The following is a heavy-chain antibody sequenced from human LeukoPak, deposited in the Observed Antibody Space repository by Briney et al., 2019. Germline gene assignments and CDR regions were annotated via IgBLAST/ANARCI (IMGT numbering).Heavy chain of an antibody. V-gene: IGHV4-59*08. CDR1: GASISSYY. CDR3: ARHVYGGSTGFDY. CDR2: IYYSGST. D-gene: IGHD4-23*01. Sequence: PSETLSLTCNVSGASISSYYWSWIRQPPGKGLEWIGYIYYSGSTNYNPSLKSRVTISVDTSKNQFSLKLSSVTAADTAVYYCARHVYGGSTGFDYWGQGTLVTVSS. J-gene: IGHJ4*02.